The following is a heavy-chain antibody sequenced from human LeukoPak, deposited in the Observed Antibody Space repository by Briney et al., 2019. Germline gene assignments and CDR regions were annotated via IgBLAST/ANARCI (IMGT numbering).Heavy chain of an antibody. Sequence: GGSLRLSCAASGFTFNDYAMHWVRQAPGKGLEWVSLISWDSGNTYYADSVKGRFTISRDNAKNTLYLQMNSLRAEDTAVYYCARDGYYGSGSYYLPYYYGMDVWGQGTTVTVSS. V-gene: IGHV3-43D*03. D-gene: IGHD3-10*01. CDR3: ARDGYYGSGSYYLPYYYGMDV. J-gene: IGHJ6*02. CDR2: ISWDSGNT. CDR1: GFTFNDYA.